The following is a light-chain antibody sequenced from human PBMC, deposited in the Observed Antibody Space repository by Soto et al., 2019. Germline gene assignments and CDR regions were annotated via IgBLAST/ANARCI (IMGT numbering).Light chain of an antibody. CDR1: QSVGSN. V-gene: IGKV3D-15*01. J-gene: IGKJ5*01. Sequence: EIVMTQSPGTLSVSPGERATLSCRASQSVGSNLAWYQQNPGQAPRLLIYGASTRATGIPARFSGSGSETEFTLTISSLQSEDFAVYYCQQYNNWPITFGQGTRLEN. CDR3: QQYNNWPIT. CDR2: GAS.